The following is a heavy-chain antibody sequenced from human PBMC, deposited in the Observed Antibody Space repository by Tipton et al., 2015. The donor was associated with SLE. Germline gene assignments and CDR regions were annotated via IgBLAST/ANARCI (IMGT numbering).Heavy chain of an antibody. D-gene: IGHD3-3*01. CDR1: GGSFSGYY. Sequence: TLSLTCAVYGGSFSGYYWSWIRQSPGKGLEWIGEINHSGSTSYNPSLKSRVTMSIDSSKNQFSLILSSVTAADTAVYYCARVVEMTRRIFASYYFDYWGQGTLVTVSS. CDR2: INHSGST. CDR3: ARVVEMTRRIFASYYFDY. V-gene: IGHV4-34*01. J-gene: IGHJ4*02.